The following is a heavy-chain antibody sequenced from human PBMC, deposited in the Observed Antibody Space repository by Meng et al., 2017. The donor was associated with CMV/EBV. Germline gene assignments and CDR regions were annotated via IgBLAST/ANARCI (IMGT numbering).Heavy chain of an antibody. CDR3: ARSKTYYDSWTGLY. J-gene: IGHJ4*02. V-gene: IGHV3-30-3*01. D-gene: IGHD3-9*01. Sequence: GRSLRPSCAAPGFTLSSYAMHWVRQAPGRGLEGVAVISYDGSNKYYADAVKGRFTIPRGNSKTTLYLKMNSLGAEDTAVYYCARSKTYYDSWTGLYWGQGTLVTVSS. CDR2: ISYDGSNK. CDR1: GFTLSSYA.